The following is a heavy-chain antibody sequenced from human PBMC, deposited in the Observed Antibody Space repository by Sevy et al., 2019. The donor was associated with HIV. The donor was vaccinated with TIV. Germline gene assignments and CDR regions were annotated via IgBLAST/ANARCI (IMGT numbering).Heavy chain of an antibody. D-gene: IGHD2-8*01. CDR2: ISASGGST. V-gene: IGHV3-23*01. Sequence: GGSLRLSCAASGFTFSRYAMTWVRQAPGKGLEWVSTISASGGSTYYADSVKGRFTISRDNSKNTLYLQMNSLRAEDTAVYYCAKSPPCCTSVVCSFDSWGQGTLVTVSS. J-gene: IGHJ4*02. CDR3: AKSPPCCTSVVCSFDS. CDR1: GFTFSRYA.